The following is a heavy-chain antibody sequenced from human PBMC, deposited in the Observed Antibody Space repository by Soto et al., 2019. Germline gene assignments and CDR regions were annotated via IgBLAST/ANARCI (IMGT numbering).Heavy chain of an antibody. D-gene: IGHD1-26*01. V-gene: IGHV5-51*01. CDR3: ARYSGSYWHYLDF. J-gene: IGHJ4*02. CDR2: IYPGDSDT. Sequence: PGESLKISCKGSGYSFASHWVAWVRQMPEKGLEWIGTIYPGDSDTKYSPAFRGQVTISADTSVSTAYLQWRSLKATDSAIYYCARYSGSYWHYLDFWGQGTLVTVSS. CDR1: GYSFASHW.